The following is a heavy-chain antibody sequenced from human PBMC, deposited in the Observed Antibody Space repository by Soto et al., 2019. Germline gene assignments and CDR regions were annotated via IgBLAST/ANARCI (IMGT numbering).Heavy chain of an antibody. Sequence: GGSLRLSCAASGFTVSSYYMSWVRQAPGKGLEWVSVIYSGGHTYYADSVKGRFTISRDNSGNTLYLQINSLRAEDTAVYYCVTERGSGWYEGYFQHWGQGTLVTVSS. CDR3: VTERGSGWYEGYFQH. J-gene: IGHJ1*01. CDR1: GFTVSSYY. D-gene: IGHD6-19*01. CDR2: IYSGGHT. V-gene: IGHV3-66*01.